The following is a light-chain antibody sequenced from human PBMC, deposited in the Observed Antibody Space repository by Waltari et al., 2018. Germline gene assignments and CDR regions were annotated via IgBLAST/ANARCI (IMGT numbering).Light chain of an antibody. J-gene: IGKJ5*01. CDR2: DAS. CDR3: QRYDNPPVS. Sequence: DTQMTQSPSSLSVSIGDRVTITCQASRDISIYLNWYQQKQGKTPKLLIYDASKLEMGVPSRVSGSGSGTHLTFTISSLQPEDFATYYCQRYDNPPVSVGQGTRLEVK. CDR1: RDISIY. V-gene: IGKV1-33*01.